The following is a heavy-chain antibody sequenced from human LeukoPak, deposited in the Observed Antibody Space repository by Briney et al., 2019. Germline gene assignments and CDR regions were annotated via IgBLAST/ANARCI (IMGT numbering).Heavy chain of an antibody. V-gene: IGHV3-33*01. CDR3: ARDYYYYGMDV. J-gene: IGHJ6*02. Sequence: GGSLRLSCAASGFTFSSYGMHWVRQAPRKGLEWVAVIWYDGSNKYYADSVKGRFTISRDNSKNTLYLQMNSLRAEDTAVYYCARDYYYYGMDVWGQGTTVTVSS. CDR2: IWYDGSNK. CDR1: GFTFSSYG.